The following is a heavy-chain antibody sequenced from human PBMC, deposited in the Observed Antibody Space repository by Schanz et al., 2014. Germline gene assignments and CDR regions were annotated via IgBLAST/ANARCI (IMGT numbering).Heavy chain of an antibody. CDR3: ARAQAAAVD. J-gene: IGHJ4*02. Sequence: QVQLVQSGVEVKKPGASVKVSCKASGYSFTGYYMNWVRQAPGQGLEWMGWINPSSGGTNYAQKFQGRVTMTRDTSISTAYMELNRLRSDDTAVYYCARAQAAAVDWGQGTLVTVSS. V-gene: IGHV1-2*02. D-gene: IGHD6-13*01. CDR1: GYSFTGYY. CDR2: INPSSGGT.